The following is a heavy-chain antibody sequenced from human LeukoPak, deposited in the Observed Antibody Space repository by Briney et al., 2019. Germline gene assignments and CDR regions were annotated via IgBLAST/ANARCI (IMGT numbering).Heavy chain of an antibody. Sequence: GSLRLSCAASGFTFSGSWMTWVGQAPGKGLEWVANIKEDGSEKIYVDSVKSRFTISRDNAKNSLYLQMNSLRAEDTAVYYCARDQRASPAPADYWGQGTLVTVSS. V-gene: IGHV3-7*01. CDR3: ARDQRASPAPADY. CDR2: IKEDGSEK. J-gene: IGHJ4*02. CDR1: GFTFSGSW.